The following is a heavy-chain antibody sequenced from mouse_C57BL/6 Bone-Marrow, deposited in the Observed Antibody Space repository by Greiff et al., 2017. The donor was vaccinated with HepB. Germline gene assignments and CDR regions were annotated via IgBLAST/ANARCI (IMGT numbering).Heavy chain of an antibody. CDR1: GYTFTSYW. CDR3: ARGETTVYYFDD. Sequence: VQLQQPGAELVKPGASVKMSCKASGYTFTSYWITWVKQRPGQGLEWIGDIYPGSGSTNYNEKFKSKATLTVDTSSSTAYMQLSSLTSEDSAVYYCARGETTVYYFDDWGQGTTLTVSS. V-gene: IGHV1-55*01. D-gene: IGHD1-1*01. CDR2: IYPGSGST. J-gene: IGHJ2*01.